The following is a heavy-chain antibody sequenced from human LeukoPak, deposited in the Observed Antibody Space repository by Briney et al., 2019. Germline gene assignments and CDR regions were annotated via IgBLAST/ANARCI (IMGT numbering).Heavy chain of an antibody. Sequence: SVKVSCKASGGTFSSYAISWVRQAPGQGLEWMGGIIPIFGTANYAQKFQGRVTITADKSTSTAYMELRSLRSDDTAVYYCARDRRLRFLEWSSIGYFQHWGQGTLVTVSS. CDR2: IIPIFGTA. V-gene: IGHV1-69*06. J-gene: IGHJ1*01. CDR3: ARDRRLRFLEWSSIGYFQH. D-gene: IGHD3-3*01. CDR1: GGTFSSYA.